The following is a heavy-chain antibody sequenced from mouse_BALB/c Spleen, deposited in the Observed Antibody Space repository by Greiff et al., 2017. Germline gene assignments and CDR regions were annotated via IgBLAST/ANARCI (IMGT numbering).Heavy chain of an antibody. J-gene: IGHJ4*01. D-gene: IGHD5-5*01. CDR2: ISSGGSYT. Sequence: EVQLVESGGDLVKPGGSLKLSCAASGFTFSSYGMSWVRQTPDKRLEWVATISSGGSYTYYPDSVKGRFTISRDNAKNTLYLQMSSLKSEDTAMYYCARGLPYYAMDYWGQGTSVTVSS. CDR1: GFTFSSYG. CDR3: ARGLPYYAMDY. V-gene: IGHV5-6*01.